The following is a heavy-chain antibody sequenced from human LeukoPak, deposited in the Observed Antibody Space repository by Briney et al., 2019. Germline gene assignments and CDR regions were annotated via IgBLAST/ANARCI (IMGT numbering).Heavy chain of an antibody. CDR2: ISGSGGST. CDR3: AKESPEFWSGYPYYFDY. Sequence: PGGSLRLSCAASGFTFDDYAMHWVRQAPGKGLEWVSAISGSGGSTYYADSVKGRFTISRDNSKNTLYLQMNSLRAEDTAVYYCAKESPEFWSGYPYYFDYWGQGTLVIVSS. CDR1: GFTFDDYA. V-gene: IGHV3-23*01. J-gene: IGHJ4*02. D-gene: IGHD3-3*01.